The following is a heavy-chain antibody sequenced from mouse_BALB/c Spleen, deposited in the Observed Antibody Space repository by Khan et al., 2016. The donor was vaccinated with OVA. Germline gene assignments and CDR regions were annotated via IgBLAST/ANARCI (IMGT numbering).Heavy chain of an antibody. Sequence: VELVQSGPGLVTPSQSLSLTCTVTGYSITSEYTWYCIRQFPGNILEWMGIFSYGGNTSYNPSLKSRISITRDTSKNPFFLQLNSVTSEDTDNYDGARKNYYDYGPFAYWGQGTLVTVSA. J-gene: IGHJ3*01. D-gene: IGHD2-4*01. CDR1: GYSITSEYT. V-gene: IGHV3-2*02. CDR2: FSYGGNT. CDR3: ARKNYYDYGPFAY.